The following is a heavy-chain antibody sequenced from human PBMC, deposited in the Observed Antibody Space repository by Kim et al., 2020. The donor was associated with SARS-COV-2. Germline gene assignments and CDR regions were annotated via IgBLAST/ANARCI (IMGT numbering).Heavy chain of an antibody. CDR1: GFTFADYA. D-gene: IGHD2-21*02. J-gene: IGHJ4*02. CDR3: AKSPGVTTGYFDY. Sequence: GGSLRLSCAASGFTFADYAMHWVRQPPGKGLEWVSGISWKIDTVGYADSVKGRFTISRDNGKSSLYLQMDSLRAEDTAFYYCAKSPGVTTGYFDYWGQVALVTVSS. V-gene: IGHV3-9*01. CDR2: ISWKIDTV.